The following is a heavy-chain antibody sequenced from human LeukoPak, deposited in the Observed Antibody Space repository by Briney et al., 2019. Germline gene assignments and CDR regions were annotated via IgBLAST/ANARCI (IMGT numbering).Heavy chain of an antibody. CDR2: IKQDGSEK. V-gene: IGHV3-7*03. CDR3: ASGLELDY. Sequence: GGSLRLSCAASGFTFSNAWMRWVRQAPGKGLEWVANIKQDGSEKNYVDSVKGRFTISRDNAKNSLYLQMNSLRAEDTAVYYCASGLELDYWGQGTLVTVSS. CDR1: GFTFSNAW. J-gene: IGHJ4*02.